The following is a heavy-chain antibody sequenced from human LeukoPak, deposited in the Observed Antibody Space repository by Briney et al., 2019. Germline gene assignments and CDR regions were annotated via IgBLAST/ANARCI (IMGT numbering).Heavy chain of an antibody. V-gene: IGHV3-33*08. D-gene: IGHD5-18*01. CDR2: IWYDGSNK. CDR1: GFTFSSYG. Sequence: GRSLRLSCAASGFTFSSYGMHWVRQAPGKGLEWVAVIWYDGSNKYYADSVKGRFTISRDNSKNTLYLQMNSLRAEDTAVYYCARDRVPRGYSYGYDYWGQGTLVTVSS. J-gene: IGHJ4*02. CDR3: ARDRVPRGYSYGYDY.